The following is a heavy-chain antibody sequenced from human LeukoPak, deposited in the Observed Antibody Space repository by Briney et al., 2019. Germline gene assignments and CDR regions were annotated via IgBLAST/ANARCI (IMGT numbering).Heavy chain of an antibody. D-gene: IGHD1-1*01. CDR1: GYTFTSYD. CDR2: MNPNSGNT. V-gene: IGHV1-8*01. Sequence: ASVKVSCKASGYTFTSYDINWVRQATGQGLEWMGWMNPNSGNTGYTQKFQGRVTMNRNTSISTAYMELSSLRSEDTAVYYCARGLGNDGIFDCWGQGTLVTVSS. J-gene: IGHJ4*02. CDR3: ARGLGNDGIFDC.